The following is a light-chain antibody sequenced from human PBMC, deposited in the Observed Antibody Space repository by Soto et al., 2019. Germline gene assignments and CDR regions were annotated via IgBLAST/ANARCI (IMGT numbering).Light chain of an antibody. V-gene: IGKV3-11*01. CDR2: DAS. CDR1: QSVSSY. CDR3: QQRSNWPIT. J-gene: IGKJ5*01. Sequence: EIVLTQSPATPSLSPGERATLSWRASQSVSSYLAWYQQKPGQAPRLLIYDASNRATGIPARFSGSGSGTDFTLTISSLEPEDFAVYYCQQRSNWPITFGQGTRLEIK.